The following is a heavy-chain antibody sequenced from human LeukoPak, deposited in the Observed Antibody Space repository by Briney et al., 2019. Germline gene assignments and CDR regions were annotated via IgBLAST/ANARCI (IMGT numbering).Heavy chain of an antibody. CDR3: AKGNSSASSVVSPLYY. D-gene: IGHD6-25*01. CDR1: GFTFSSYG. V-gene: IGHV3-30*18. J-gene: IGHJ4*02. Sequence: PGGSLRLSCAASGFTFSSYGMHWVRQAPGKGLEGVAVISYDGSNKYYADSVKGRFTISRDNSKNTLYLQMNSLRAEDMAVYYCAKGNSSASSVVSPLYYWGQGTLVTVSS. CDR2: ISYDGSNK.